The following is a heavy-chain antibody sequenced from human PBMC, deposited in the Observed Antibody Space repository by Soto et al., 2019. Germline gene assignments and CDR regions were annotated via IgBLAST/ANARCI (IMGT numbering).Heavy chain of an antibody. CDR2: INPSSGRT. J-gene: IGHJ6*02. D-gene: IGHD3-22*01. V-gene: IGHV1-46*01. CDR3: ARDPADYYDGGVYYYYYYGMDV. CDR1: GSTFTSYS. Sequence: ASVKVSCKASGSTFTSYSMHWVRQAPGQGLEWMGIINPSSGRTSYAQNFQGRVTMTSDTSTSIVYTEMSSLKSEDTAVYYCARDPADYYDGGVYYYYYYGMDVWGQGTTVTVSS.